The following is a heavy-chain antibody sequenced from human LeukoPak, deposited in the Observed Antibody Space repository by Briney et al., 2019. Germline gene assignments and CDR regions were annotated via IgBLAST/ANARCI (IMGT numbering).Heavy chain of an antibody. CDR2: IYYSGST. Sequence: PSETLSLTCTVSGGSISSSSYYWGWIRQPPGKGLEWIGSIYYSGSTYYNPSLKSRVTISVDTSKNQFSLKLSSVTAADTAVYYCARGPYTIYGDYVFINWFDPWGQGTLVTVSS. V-gene: IGHV4-39*01. CDR3: ARGPYTIYGDYVFINWFDP. J-gene: IGHJ5*02. CDR1: GGSISSSSYY. D-gene: IGHD4-17*01.